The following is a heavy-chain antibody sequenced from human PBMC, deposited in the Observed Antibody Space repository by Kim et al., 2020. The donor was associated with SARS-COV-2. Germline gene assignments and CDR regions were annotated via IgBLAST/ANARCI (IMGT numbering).Heavy chain of an antibody. V-gene: IGHV4-31*02. D-gene: IGHD2-21*02. J-gene: IGHJ4*02. CDR1: GYY. CDR3: AGSSPQLYCGGDCYSVFCAY. CDR2: IYYSGDN. Sequence: GYYRGEIPQHPGKGLEWMEYIYYSGDNYSKPSRTSRVTISVDTSKNQYSLKRGSVTAADAAVYYCAGSSPQLYCGGDCYSVFCAYWGQGTLAT.